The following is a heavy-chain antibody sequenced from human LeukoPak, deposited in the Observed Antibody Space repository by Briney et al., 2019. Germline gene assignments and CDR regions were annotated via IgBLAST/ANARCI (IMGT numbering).Heavy chain of an antibody. CDR1: LGTFSSYA. J-gene: IGHJ6*03. CDR3: LRVGAALPDYYYYYYVDL. V-gene: IGHV1-69*05. CDR2: IFPIFGTE. D-gene: IGHD6-25*01. Sequence: ASVKVSRKASLGTFSSYAISWGRQAPGQGLEWMGEIFPIFGTENYAQKFQGRATITTDESPSTASVEPSNLRSEDRAGYYCLRVGAALPDYYYYYYVDLWGKGTRVTVSS.